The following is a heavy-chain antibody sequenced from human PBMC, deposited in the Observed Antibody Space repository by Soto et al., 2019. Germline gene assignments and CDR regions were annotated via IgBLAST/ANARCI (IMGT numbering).Heavy chain of an antibody. CDR1: GGSIKSGDYY. Sequence: QVQLQESGPGLVKPSQTLSLTCSVSGGSIKSGDYYWSWIRQPPGKGLEWIGYIFHTGTTYYNPSLKTRTTISIDTSRNQFSLRLTSVTASDTGVYFCAKGFSSGWYVDSWGRGTLVTVSS. D-gene: IGHD6-19*01. J-gene: IGHJ4*02. CDR3: AKGFSSGWYVDS. CDR2: IFHTGTT. V-gene: IGHV4-30-4*01.